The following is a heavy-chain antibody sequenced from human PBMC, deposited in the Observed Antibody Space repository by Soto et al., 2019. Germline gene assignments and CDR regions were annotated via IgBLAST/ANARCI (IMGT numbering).Heavy chain of an antibody. D-gene: IGHD3-22*01. V-gene: IGHV1-18*01. Sequence: ASVKVSCKASGYTFTNYGISWVRQAPGQGLEWMGWISAYNGNTNYAQKLQGRVTMTTDTSTSTAYMELRSLRSDDTAVYYCARDKYSVHYYDSSGYYFPSDYWGQGTLVTVSS. J-gene: IGHJ4*02. CDR2: ISAYNGNT. CDR3: ARDKYSVHYYDSSGYYFPSDY. CDR1: GYTFTNYG.